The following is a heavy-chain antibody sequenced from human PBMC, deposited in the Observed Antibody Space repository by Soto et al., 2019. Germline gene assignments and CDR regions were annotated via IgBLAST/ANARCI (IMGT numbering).Heavy chain of an antibody. CDR3: AKNGDFWSWGMDV. CDR1: GFTFSTYA. J-gene: IGHJ6*02. D-gene: IGHD3-3*01. Sequence: HPGGSLSLSCAASGFTFSTYAMTWVRQAPGKGLEWVSLISNSGDGTYYADSVKGRFTISRDNSQRTLNLQMNSLRAEDTAVCYCAKNGDFWSWGMDVWGQGTTVTVSS. CDR2: ISNSGDGT. V-gene: IGHV3-23*01.